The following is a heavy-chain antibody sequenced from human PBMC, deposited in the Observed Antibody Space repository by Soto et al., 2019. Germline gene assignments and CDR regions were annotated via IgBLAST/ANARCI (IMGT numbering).Heavy chain of an antibody. CDR1: GFTFSFYP. V-gene: IGHV3-30-3*01. D-gene: IGHD6-13*01. CDR3: ARSGPTPYSSLLYSPLDY. CDR2: ISYDGSNK. J-gene: IGHJ4*02. Sequence: QVQLVESGGGVVQPGRCLRLYCAASGFTFSFYPMHWVRQAPGKGLEWVAVISYDGSNKYYADSVKGRFTISRDNSKNTLYLQMNSLRAEDTAVYYCARSGPTPYSSLLYSPLDYWGQGTLVTVSS.